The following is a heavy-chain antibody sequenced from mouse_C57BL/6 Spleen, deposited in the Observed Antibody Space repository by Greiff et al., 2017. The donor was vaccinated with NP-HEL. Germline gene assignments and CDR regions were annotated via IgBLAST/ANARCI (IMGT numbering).Heavy chain of an antibody. V-gene: IGHV1-74*01. J-gene: IGHJ1*03. CDR1: GYTFTSYW. CDR3: AMGSYYGKKGWYFDV. Sequence: QVQLQQPGAELVKPGASVKVSCKASGYTFTSYWMHWVKQRPGQGLEWIGRIHPSDSDTNYNQKFKGKATLTVDKSSSTAYMQLSSLTSEDSAVYDCAMGSYYGKKGWYFDVWGTGTTVTVSS. D-gene: IGHD2-1*01. CDR2: IHPSDSDT.